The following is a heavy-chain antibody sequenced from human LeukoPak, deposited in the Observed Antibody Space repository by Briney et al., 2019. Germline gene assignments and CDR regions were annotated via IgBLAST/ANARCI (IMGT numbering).Heavy chain of an antibody. J-gene: IGHJ4*02. D-gene: IGHD6-6*01. V-gene: IGHV4-39*01. CDR2: IYYSGST. CDR3: ARHKVDKYSSSSRYFDY. Sequence: PSETLSLTCTVSGGSISSSSYYWGWIRQPPGKGLEWIGSIYYSGSTYYNPSLKSRVTISVDTSKNQFSLKLSSVTAADTAVYYCARHKVDKYSSSSRYFDYWGQGTPVTVSS. CDR1: GGSISSSSYY.